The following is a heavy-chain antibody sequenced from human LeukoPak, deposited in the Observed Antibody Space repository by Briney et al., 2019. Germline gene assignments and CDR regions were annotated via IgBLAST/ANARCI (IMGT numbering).Heavy chain of an antibody. V-gene: IGHV3-7*03. CDR2: IKQDGSER. Sequence: GGSLRLSCAASGVTFSSHWMSWVRQAPGKGLEWVANIKQDGSERYYVDSVKGRFTISRDNAKNSVFLQMNSLRAEDTAVYYCARDPNLYSGTYDTYWGQGTLVTVSS. D-gene: IGHD1-26*01. CDR1: GVTFSSHW. CDR3: ARDPNLYSGTYDTY. J-gene: IGHJ4*02.